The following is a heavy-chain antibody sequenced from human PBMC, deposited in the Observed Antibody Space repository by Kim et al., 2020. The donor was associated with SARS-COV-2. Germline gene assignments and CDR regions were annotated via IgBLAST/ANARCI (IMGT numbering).Heavy chain of an antibody. J-gene: IGHJ6*01. CDR3: AKGGSIFGVVTDYYYYG. Sequence: GGSLRLSCAASGFTFSSYGMHWVRQAPGKGLEWVAVISYDGSNKYYADSVKGRFTISRDNSKNTLYLQMNRLRAEDTAVYYCAKGGSIFGVVTDYYYYG. V-gene: IGHV3-30*18. D-gene: IGHD3-3*01. CDR1: GFTFSSYG. CDR2: ISYDGSNK.